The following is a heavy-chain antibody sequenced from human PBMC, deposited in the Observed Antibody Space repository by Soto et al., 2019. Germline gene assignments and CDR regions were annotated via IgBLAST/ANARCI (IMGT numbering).Heavy chain of an antibody. J-gene: IGHJ4*02. CDR3: AMSTTWYWAYFDF. CDR1: GYTFTTSY. CDR2: INPRDGST. V-gene: IGHV1-46*01. Sequence: QVQLVQSGAEVQMPGASVKVSCKASGYTFTTSYMHWVRQAPGQGLEWVGIINPRDGSTSYAQNFRGRVTMTGDTSASTVYMELRSLRSEDTAVYYCAMSTTWYWAYFDFWGQGTLVTVSS. D-gene: IGHD6-13*01.